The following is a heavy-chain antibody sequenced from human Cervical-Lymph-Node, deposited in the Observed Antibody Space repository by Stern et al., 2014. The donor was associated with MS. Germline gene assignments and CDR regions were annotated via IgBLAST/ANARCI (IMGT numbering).Heavy chain of an antibody. CDR3: ARGVVTNRAAATLHNLFEP. CDR2: IIPMLGLP. CDR1: GGTFSSSYA. J-gene: IGHJ5*02. V-gene: IGHV1-69*04. D-gene: IGHD2-15*01. Sequence: VQLVESGAEVKKPGSSVNVSCKASGGTFSSSYAITWMRQAPGQGLEWKGRIIPMLGLPNYAQKFQGRVTITADTSTSTAYMELSSLRSEDTAVYYCARGVVTNRAAATLHNLFEPWGQGTLVTVSS.